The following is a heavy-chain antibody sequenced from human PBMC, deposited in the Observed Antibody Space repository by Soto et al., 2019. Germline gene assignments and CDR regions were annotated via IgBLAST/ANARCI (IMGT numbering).Heavy chain of an antibody. J-gene: IGHJ5*02. Sequence: QVQLVQSGAEVKKPGSSVKVSCKASGGTFSSYAISWVRQAPGQGLEWMGGIIPSFGTANSAQKVQGRVTSTADESTSTAYMELSSLRSEDTAVYYCARDGDPVEQLVPYNWFDPWGQGTLVTVSS. CDR2: IIPSFGTA. V-gene: IGHV1-69*01. D-gene: IGHD6-6*01. CDR3: ARDGDPVEQLVPYNWFDP. CDR1: GGTFSSYA.